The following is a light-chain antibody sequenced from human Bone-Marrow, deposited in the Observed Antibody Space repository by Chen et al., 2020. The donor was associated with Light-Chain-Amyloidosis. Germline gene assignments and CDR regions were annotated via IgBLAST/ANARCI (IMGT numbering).Light chain of an antibody. CDR1: SSDVGRYNY. CDR3: SSYAGTNNWV. CDR2: EVT. J-gene: IGLJ3*02. Sequence: QSALTQPPSASGSPGQSVTVSCTGTSSDVGRYNYVSWYQQLPGKAPQLRFYEVTKRPSGVPDRFSGSKSGNTASLTVSGLRADDEADYFCSSYAGTNNWVFGGGTKVTVL. V-gene: IGLV2-8*01.